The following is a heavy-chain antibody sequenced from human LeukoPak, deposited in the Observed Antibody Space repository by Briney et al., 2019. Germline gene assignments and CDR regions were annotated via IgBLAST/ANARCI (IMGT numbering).Heavy chain of an antibody. Sequence: GASVKVSCKASGYTFTSYYMHWVRQAPGQGLEWMGIINSSGGSTSYAQKFQGRVTMTRDTSTSTVYMELSSLRSEDTAVYYCARDRQLDCSSTSCYPEYNWFDPWGQGTLVTVSS. CDR1: GYTFTSYY. CDR3: ARDRQLDCSSTSCYPEYNWFDP. D-gene: IGHD2-2*01. J-gene: IGHJ5*02. V-gene: IGHV1-46*01. CDR2: INSSGGST.